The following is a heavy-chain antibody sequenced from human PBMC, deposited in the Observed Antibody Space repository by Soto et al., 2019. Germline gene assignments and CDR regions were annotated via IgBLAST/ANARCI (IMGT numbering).Heavy chain of an antibody. CDR3: ARDLGLRDFWSGYSWFGC. V-gene: IGHV1-18*04. CDR2: ISAYNGNT. CDR1: GYTFTSYG. D-gene: IGHD3-3*01. J-gene: IGHJ5*01. Sequence: ASVKVSSKASGYTFTSYGISWVRQAPGQGLEGMGWISAYNGNTNYAQKLQGRVPMTTDTSTSTAYMELRSLRSDDTAVYYCARDLGLRDFWSGYSWFGCCGQVTL.